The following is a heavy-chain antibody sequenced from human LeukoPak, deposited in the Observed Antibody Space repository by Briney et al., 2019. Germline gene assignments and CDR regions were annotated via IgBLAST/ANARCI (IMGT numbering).Heavy chain of an antibody. D-gene: IGHD2-2*01. J-gene: IGHJ4*02. CDR1: GGSISSGGYS. CDR2: IYYSGST. V-gene: IGHV4-30-4*07. Sequence: PSQTLSLTCAVSGGSISSGGYSWSWIRQPPGKGLEWIGYIYYSGSTYYNPSLKSRVTISVDTSKNQFSLKLSSVTAADTAVYYCARGGVPAAMSPDYWGQGTLVTVSS. CDR3: ARGGVPAAMSPDY.